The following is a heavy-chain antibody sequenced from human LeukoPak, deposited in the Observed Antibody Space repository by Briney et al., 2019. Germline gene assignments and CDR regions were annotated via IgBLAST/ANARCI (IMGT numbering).Heavy chain of an antibody. CDR3: ARGSNNYGSGSYYVDY. D-gene: IGHD3-10*01. Sequence: GASVKVSCKASGYTFTSYDINWVRQATGQGLEWMGWMNPNSGNTGYAQKFQGRVTMTRNTSISTAYMELSSLRSEDTAVYYCARGSNNYGSGSYYVDYWGQGTLVTVSS. CDR2: MNPNSGNT. V-gene: IGHV1-8*01. J-gene: IGHJ4*02. CDR1: GYTFTSYD.